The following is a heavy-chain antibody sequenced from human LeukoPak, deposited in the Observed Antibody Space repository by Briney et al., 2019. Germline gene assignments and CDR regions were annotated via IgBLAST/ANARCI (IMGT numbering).Heavy chain of an antibody. Sequence: GGSLRLSCAASGFTFSSYAMHWVRQAPGKELEWVAVISYDGSNKYYADSVKGRFTISRDNSKNTLYLQMNSLRAEDTAVYYCTRDPRHFDSCGQGTLVTVSS. CDR2: ISYDGSNK. CDR3: TRDPRHFDS. D-gene: IGHD6-6*01. V-gene: IGHV3-30*04. CDR1: GFTFSSYA. J-gene: IGHJ5*01.